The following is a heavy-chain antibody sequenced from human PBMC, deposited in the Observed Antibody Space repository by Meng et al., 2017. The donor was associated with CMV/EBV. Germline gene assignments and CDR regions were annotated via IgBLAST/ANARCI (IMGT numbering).Heavy chain of an antibody. CDR1: GYTFTSYD. V-gene: IGHV1-8*03. J-gene: IGHJ6*02. Sequence: ASVKVSCKASGYTFTSYDINWVRQATGQGLEWMGWMNPNSGNTGYAQKFQGRVTITRNTSISTAYMELSSLRSEDTAVYYCARGDSPWGSAMKKRRYYYGMDVWGQGTAVTVSS. CDR2: MNPNSGNT. CDR3: ARGDSPWGSAMKKRRYYYGMDV. D-gene: IGHD3-22*01.